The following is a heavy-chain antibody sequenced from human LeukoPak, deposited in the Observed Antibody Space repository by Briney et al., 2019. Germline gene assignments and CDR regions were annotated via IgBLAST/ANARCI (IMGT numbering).Heavy chain of an antibody. J-gene: IGHJ5*02. Sequence: GASVKVSCKASGYTFTAYYVHWVRQAPGQGLEWMGWITPNSGGTKYAQKFQGRVTMTRHTSISTAYMELSGLRSDDTAVYYCTRGFRLSAIEDWFDPWGQGTLVTVSS. CDR1: GYTFTAYY. V-gene: IGHV1-2*02. CDR3: TRGFRLSAIEDWFDP. D-gene: IGHD2-2*02. CDR2: ITPNSGGT.